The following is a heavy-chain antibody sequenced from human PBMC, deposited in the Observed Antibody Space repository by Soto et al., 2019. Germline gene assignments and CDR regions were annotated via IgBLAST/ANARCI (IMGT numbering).Heavy chain of an antibody. V-gene: IGHV6-1*01. Sequence: PSETLSLTCAISGDSVSTNSAAWNWIRQSPSRGLEWLGRTYYRSKWYNDYAVSVKSRITINPDTSKNQFSLQLNSVTPEDTAVYYCARGVGATKIYYYYGMDVWGQGTTVTVS. CDR1: GDSVSTNSAA. D-gene: IGHD1-26*01. J-gene: IGHJ6*02. CDR2: TYYRSKWYN. CDR3: ARGVGATKIYYYYGMDV.